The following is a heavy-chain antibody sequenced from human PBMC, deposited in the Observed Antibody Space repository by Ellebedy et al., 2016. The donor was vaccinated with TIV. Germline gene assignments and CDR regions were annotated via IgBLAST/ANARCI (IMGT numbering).Heavy chain of an antibody. J-gene: IGHJ3*02. CDR1: GGSFSGYY. CDR3: ARSTAARPPSRSGAFDI. V-gene: IGHV4-34*01. D-gene: IGHD6-6*01. Sequence: GSLRLSCAVYGGSFSGYYWSWIRQPPGKGLEWIGEINHSGSTNYNPSLKSRVTISVDTSKNQFSLKLSSVTAADTAVYYCARSTAARPPSRSGAFDIWGQGTMVTVSS. CDR2: INHSGST.